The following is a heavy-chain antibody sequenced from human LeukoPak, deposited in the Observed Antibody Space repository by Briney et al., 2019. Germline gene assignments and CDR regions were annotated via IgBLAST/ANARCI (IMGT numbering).Heavy chain of an antibody. CDR2: INPSGGS. CDR3: ARDLFIATSGEGPGY. CDR1: GYTFTGYY. Sequence: ASVKVSCKASGYTFTGYYMHWVRQAPGQGLEWMGIINPSGGSTQKFQDRVTMTGDTSTSTVYMELSSLRSEDTAVYYCARDLFIATSGEGPGYWGQGTLVTVSS. V-gene: IGHV1-46*01. D-gene: IGHD6-13*01. J-gene: IGHJ4*02.